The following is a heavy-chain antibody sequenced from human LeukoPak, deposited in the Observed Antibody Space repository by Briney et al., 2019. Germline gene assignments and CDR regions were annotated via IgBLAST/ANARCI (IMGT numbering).Heavy chain of an antibody. V-gene: IGHV3-23*01. CDR1: GFTFAIHA. CDR3: AKDSCASGRPLHTFDI. Sequence: PGGSLRLSCAAPGFTFAIHAMTWVPPAPGKGLECGSGISGDGASTHYAESLRSEFTISRDNTQNTLFLQMNSLRVENTAIYYCAKDSCASGRPLHTFDIWGQGTMVTVSS. CDR2: ISGDGAST. D-gene: IGHD3-10*01. J-gene: IGHJ3*02.